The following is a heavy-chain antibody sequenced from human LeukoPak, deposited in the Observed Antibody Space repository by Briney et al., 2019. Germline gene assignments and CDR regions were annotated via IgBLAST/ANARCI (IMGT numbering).Heavy chain of an antibody. D-gene: IGHD3-22*01. CDR1: GGSIISNNHY. J-gene: IGHJ3*02. CDR2: ISYSGGT. CDR3: AREVEYYDSSGYRPHAFDI. Sequence: SETLSLTCTVSGGSIISNNHYWGWTRQPPGKGLEWFGSISYSGGTAYNPSLRSRVTISVDTSKNQFSLKVNSVTAADTAVYYCAREVEYYDSSGYRPHAFDIWGQGALVTVSS. V-gene: IGHV4-39*02.